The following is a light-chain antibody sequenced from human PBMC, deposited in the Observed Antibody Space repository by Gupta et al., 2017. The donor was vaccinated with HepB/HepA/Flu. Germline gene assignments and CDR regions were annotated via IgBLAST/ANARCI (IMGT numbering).Light chain of an antibody. CDR2: QDT. Sequence: SYELTQPPSVSVSPGQTASITCSGDKLGDKYACWYQQKPGQSPVLVIYQDTKRPSGIPERFSGSNSGNTATLTISGTQAMDEADYYCQAWDNNYVVFGGGNKLTVL. J-gene: IGLJ2*01. CDR3: QAWDNNYVV. V-gene: IGLV3-1*01. CDR1: KLGDKY.